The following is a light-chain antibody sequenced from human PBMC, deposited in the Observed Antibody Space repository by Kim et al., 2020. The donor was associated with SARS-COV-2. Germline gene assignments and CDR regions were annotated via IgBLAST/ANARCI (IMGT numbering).Light chain of an antibody. CDR3: KQYDSSTFT. V-gene: IGKV3-20*01. Sequence: EIVLTQSPDTLSLSPGERATLSCRASQSVSRSFVAWYQQKPGQPPRVLIYGASIRATGIPDRVSGSGSGTDFTLTISRLEPEDFAVYYCKQYDSSTFTFGPGTKVDIK. CDR1: QSVSRSF. CDR2: GAS. J-gene: IGKJ3*01.